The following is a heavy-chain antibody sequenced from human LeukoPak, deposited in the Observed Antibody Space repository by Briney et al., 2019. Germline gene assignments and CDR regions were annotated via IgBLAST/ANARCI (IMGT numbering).Heavy chain of an antibody. CDR1: GFTFSSYW. V-gene: IGHV3-7*01. D-gene: IGHD3-10*01. CDR3: AREVGLYGSGSEFDY. J-gene: IGHJ4*02. CDR2: IKQDGSEK. Sequence: GGSLRLSCAASGFTFSSYWMSWVRQAPGKGLEWVANIKQDGSEKYYVDSVKGRFTISRDNAKNSLYLQMNSLRAEDTAVYYCAREVGLYGSGSEFDYWGQGTLATVSS.